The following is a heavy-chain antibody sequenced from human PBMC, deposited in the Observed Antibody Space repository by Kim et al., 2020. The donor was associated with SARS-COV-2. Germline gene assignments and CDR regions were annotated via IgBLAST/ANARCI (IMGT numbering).Heavy chain of an antibody. Sequence: GGSLRLSCAASGFTFSSYWMHWVRQAPGKGLVWVSRINSDGSSTSYADSVKGRFTISRDNAKNTLYLQMNSLRAEDTAVYYCARVRGSGYYYGWYYFDYWGQGTLVTVSS. D-gene: IGHD3-22*01. J-gene: IGHJ4*02. CDR2: INSDGSST. CDR1: GFTFSSYW. V-gene: IGHV3-74*01. CDR3: ARVRGSGYYYGWYYFDY.